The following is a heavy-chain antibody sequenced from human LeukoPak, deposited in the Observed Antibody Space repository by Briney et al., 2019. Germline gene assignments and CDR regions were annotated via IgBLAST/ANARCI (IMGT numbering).Heavy chain of an antibody. J-gene: IGHJ5*02. CDR2: IYSDGRT. CDR1: GFTVSTNY. Sequence: PGGSLRLSCAASGFTVSTNYMSWVRQAPGKGLEWVSVIYSDGRTYYADSVKGRFTISRDNSKNTLYLQMNSLRAEDTAVYYCARASDPWLQLTWGQGTLVTVSS. V-gene: IGHV3-53*01. D-gene: IGHD5-24*01. CDR3: ARASDPWLQLT.